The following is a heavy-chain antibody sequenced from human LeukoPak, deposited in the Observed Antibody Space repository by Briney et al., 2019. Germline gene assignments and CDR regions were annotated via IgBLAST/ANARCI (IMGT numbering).Heavy chain of an antibody. Sequence: GGSLRLSCAASGFTFGDTWMNWVRQVPGQGLEWVANIKQDRSEKFYVASVKGRFTISRDNGKSSLYLQMSNLRAEDTAVYFCARGGGLDVWGQGATVTVSS. D-gene: IGHD3-16*01. J-gene: IGHJ6*02. CDR2: IKQDRSEK. CDR3: ARGGGLDV. V-gene: IGHV3-7*03. CDR1: GFTFGDTW.